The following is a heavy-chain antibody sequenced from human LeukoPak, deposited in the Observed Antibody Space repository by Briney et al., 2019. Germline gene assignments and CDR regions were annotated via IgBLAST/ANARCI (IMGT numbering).Heavy chain of an antibody. CDR2: INHSGST. J-gene: IGHJ5*02. CDR1: GGSFSGYY. CDR3: ARPSITMVRGFDP. Sequence: SETLSLTCAVYGGSFSGYYWSWTRQPPGKGLEWIGEINHSGSTNYNPSLKSRVTISVDTSKNQFSLKLSSVTAADTAVYYCARPSITMVRGFDPWGQGTLVTVSS. D-gene: IGHD3-10*01. V-gene: IGHV4-34*01.